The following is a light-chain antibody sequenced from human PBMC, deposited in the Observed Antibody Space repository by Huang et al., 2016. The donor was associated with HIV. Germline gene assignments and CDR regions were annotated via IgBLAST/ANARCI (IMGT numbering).Light chain of an antibody. CDR2: EVA. V-gene: IGKV2-29*02. CDR3: MQGLHLPYT. CDR1: QSLLYTDGQTY. Sequence: DIVMTQTPLSLSVTPGQPASISCNSSQSLLYTDGQTYLYWYLQKRGRYPQLLIYEVASRFSEVADRFSGSGSGTHFTLKISRVEAEDVGVYYGMQGLHLPYTFGQGAKLEIK. J-gene: IGKJ2*01.